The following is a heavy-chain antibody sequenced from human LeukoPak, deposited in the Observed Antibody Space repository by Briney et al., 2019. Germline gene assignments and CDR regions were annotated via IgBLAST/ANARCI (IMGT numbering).Heavy chain of an antibody. J-gene: IGHJ4*02. Sequence: NPSETLSLTCTVSGGSISSGDYYWSWIRQPPGKGLEWIGYIYYSGSTYYNPSLKSRVTISVDTSKNQLSLKLSSVTAADTAVYYCARDSPTWTTLFDYWGQGTLVTVSS. CDR3: ARDSPTWTTLFDY. CDR1: GGSISSGDYY. CDR2: IYYSGST. V-gene: IGHV4-30-4*01. D-gene: IGHD4-17*01.